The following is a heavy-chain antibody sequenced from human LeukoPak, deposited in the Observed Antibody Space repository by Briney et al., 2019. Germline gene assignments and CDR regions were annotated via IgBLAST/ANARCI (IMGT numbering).Heavy chain of an antibody. D-gene: IGHD3-16*01. CDR2: IYYSGIP. CDR3: ARHERGYYFDY. CDR1: GGSISSSRYY. V-gene: IGHV4-39*01. Sequence: SETLSLTCTVSGGSISSSRYYWGWIPQPPGEGLVWIGAIYYSGIPYYNPSLKSRVTLSVDTSKNQFSLRLSFVTAADTAVYYCARHERGYYFDYWGQGTLVTVSS. J-gene: IGHJ4*02.